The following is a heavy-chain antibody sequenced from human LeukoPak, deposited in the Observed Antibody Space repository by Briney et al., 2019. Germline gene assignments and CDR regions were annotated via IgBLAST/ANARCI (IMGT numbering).Heavy chain of an antibody. CDR1: GGSFSGYY. CDR2: INHSGST. Sequence: SETLSLTCAVHGGSFSGYYWSWIRQPPGKGLEWIGEINHSGSTNYNPSLKSRVTISVDTSKNQFSLKLSSVTAADTAVYYCAIGRWRFGELLRTYPLLSWGQGTLVTVCS. J-gene: IGHJ5*02. CDR3: AIGRWRFGELLRTYPLLS. D-gene: IGHD3-10*01. V-gene: IGHV4-34*01.